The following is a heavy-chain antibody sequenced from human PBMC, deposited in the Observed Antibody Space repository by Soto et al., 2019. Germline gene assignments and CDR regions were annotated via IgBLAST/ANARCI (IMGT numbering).Heavy chain of an antibody. V-gene: IGHV4-34*01. Sequence: SETLSLTCAVYGGSFSGYYRSWIRQPPGKGLEWIGEINHSGSTNYDPSLKSRVTISVDTSKNQFSLKLSSVTAADTAVYYCARGSKLAAAGKGGNYYYYGMDVWGQGTTVTVSS. CDR3: ARGSKLAAAGKGGNYYYYGMDV. CDR1: GGSFSGYY. D-gene: IGHD6-13*01. CDR2: INHSGST. J-gene: IGHJ6*02.